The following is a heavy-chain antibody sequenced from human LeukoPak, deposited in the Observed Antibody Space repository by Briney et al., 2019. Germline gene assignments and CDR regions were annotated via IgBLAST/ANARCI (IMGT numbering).Heavy chain of an antibody. V-gene: IGHV1-2*02. CDR1: GYTFTGYY. Sequence: ASVKVSCKASGYTFTGYYMHWVRQAPGQGLEWMGWINPNSGGTNYAQKFQGRVTMTRDTSISTAYMELSRLRSDDTAVYYCASTSIAAAGTLDYWGQGTLVTVSS. CDR2: INPNSGGT. D-gene: IGHD6-13*01. CDR3: ASTSIAAAGTLDY. J-gene: IGHJ4*02.